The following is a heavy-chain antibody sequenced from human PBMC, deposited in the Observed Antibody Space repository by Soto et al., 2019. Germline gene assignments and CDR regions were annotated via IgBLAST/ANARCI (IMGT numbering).Heavy chain of an antibody. V-gene: IGHV3-33*01. Sequence: QVQLVESGGGVVQPGRSLRLSCAASGFTFSSYGMHWVRQAPGKGLEWVAVIWYDGSNKYYADSVKGRFTISRDNSKNTLYLQMNSLRAEDTAVYYCARGGSGSPRRSWFDPWGQGTLVTVSS. CDR1: GFTFSSYG. CDR3: ARGGSGSPRRSWFDP. J-gene: IGHJ5*02. CDR2: IWYDGSNK. D-gene: IGHD3-10*01.